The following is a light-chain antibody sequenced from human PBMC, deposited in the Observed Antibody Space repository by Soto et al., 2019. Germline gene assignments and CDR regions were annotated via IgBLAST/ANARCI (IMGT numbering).Light chain of an antibody. J-gene: IGKJ2*01. CDR2: GAS. Sequence: EIVLTQSPGTLSLSPGERATLSGRASQSVSNNYLAWYQQKPGQAPRLLMYGASSRATGIPDRFSGTGSGTDFTLTISRLEPEDFAVYYCQQYGSSPYTFGLGTKVDIK. V-gene: IGKV3-20*01. CDR3: QQYGSSPYT. CDR1: QSVSNNY.